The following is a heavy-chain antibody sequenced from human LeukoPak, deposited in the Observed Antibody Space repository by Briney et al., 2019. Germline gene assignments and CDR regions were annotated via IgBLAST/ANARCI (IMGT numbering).Heavy chain of an antibody. D-gene: IGHD1-26*01. J-gene: IGHJ3*02. V-gene: IGHV4-59*08. Sequence: SETLSLTCTVSGGSISTYYWSWIRQPPGKGLEWIGYIYYSGSTNYNPSLKSRVTISVDTSKNQFSLKLSSVTAADTAVDYCARTVGALYDAFNIWGQGTMVTVSS. CDR1: GGSISTYY. CDR2: IYYSGST. CDR3: ARTVGALYDAFNI.